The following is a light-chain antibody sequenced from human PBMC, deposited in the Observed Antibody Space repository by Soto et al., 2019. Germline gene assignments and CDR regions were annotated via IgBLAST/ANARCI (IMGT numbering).Light chain of an antibody. Sequence: QSALTQPASVSGSPGQSVTISCTGPRSDIGDSNFISWYQHSPGKARRLLIYEVNNRPSGVSKRFSGSKAGNTASLTISGLLDDDEADYFCASFSSGTILVFGSGTKVTVL. CDR3: ASFSSGTILV. CDR1: RSDIGDSNF. V-gene: IGLV2-14*01. CDR2: EVN. J-gene: IGLJ1*01.